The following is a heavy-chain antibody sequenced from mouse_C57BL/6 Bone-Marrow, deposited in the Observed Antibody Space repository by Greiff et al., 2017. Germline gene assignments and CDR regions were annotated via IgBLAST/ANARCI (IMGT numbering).Heavy chain of an antibody. CDR3: ARLRRHLFDY. D-gene: IGHD2-12*01. CDR1: GYTFTSNG. Sequence: QVQLQQSGAELARPGASVKLSCTASGYTFTSNGISWVKQRTGQGLEWIGKIYPRRGNTYYNEKFKGKATLTADKSSSTAYMELRSLTSEDSAVYFCARLRRHLFDYWGQGTTLTVSS. CDR2: IYPRRGNT. V-gene: IGHV1-81*01. J-gene: IGHJ2*01.